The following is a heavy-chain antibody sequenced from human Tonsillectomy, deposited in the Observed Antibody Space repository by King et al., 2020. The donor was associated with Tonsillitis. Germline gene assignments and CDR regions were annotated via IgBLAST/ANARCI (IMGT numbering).Heavy chain of an antibody. CDR2: ISYDGSSK. Sequence: VQLVESGGGVVQPGTSLRLSCAASGFTFSSYAMHWVRQAPGKGLEWVAVISYDGSSKYYAVSVKGRFAISRDNSKNTLFLQMNSPSGEDTAAYYCAREDRSTAALDYWGQGTLVTVSS. CDR3: AREDRSTAALDY. D-gene: IGHD3-16*02. V-gene: IGHV3-30*09. J-gene: IGHJ4*02. CDR1: GFTFSSYA.